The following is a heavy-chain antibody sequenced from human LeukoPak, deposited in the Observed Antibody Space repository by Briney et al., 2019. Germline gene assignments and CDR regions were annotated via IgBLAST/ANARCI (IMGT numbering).Heavy chain of an antibody. Sequence: SETLSLTCTVSGGSISSYYWSWIRQPPGKGLEWIGYICYSGSTNYNPSLKSRVTISVDTSKNQFSLKLSSVTAADTAVYYCARDHYYDSSGYFGVWFDPWGQGTLVTVSS. J-gene: IGHJ5*02. D-gene: IGHD3-22*01. V-gene: IGHV4-59*01. CDR3: ARDHYYDSSGYFGVWFDP. CDR2: ICYSGST. CDR1: GGSISSYY.